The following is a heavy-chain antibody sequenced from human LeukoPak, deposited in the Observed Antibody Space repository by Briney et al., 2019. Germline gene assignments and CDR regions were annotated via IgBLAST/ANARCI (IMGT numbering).Heavy chain of an antibody. CDR1: GFTFSSYA. D-gene: IGHD3-10*01. CDR3: AKARCYYGSGDVFDY. J-gene: IGHJ4*02. V-gene: IGHV3-23*01. CDR2: ISGSGGST. Sequence: PGGSLRLSCAASGFTFSSYAMSWVRQAPGKGLEWVSAISGSGGSTYYADSVKGRFTISRDNSKNTLYLQMNSLRAEDTAVYYCAKARCYYGSGDVFDYWGQGTLVTVSS.